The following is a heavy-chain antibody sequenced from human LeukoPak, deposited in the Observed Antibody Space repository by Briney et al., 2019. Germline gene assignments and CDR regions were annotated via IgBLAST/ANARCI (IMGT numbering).Heavy chain of an antibody. Sequence: GGSLRLSCAASGFTFSTYSMNWVRQAPGKGLEWVSYVSSSSSNIFYADSVKGRFTISRDNAKNSLYLQMNSLRAEDTAVYYCARAFGGYDAFDIWGQGTMVTVSS. J-gene: IGHJ3*02. D-gene: IGHD5-12*01. CDR1: GFTFSTYS. CDR2: VSSSSSNI. CDR3: ARAFGGYDAFDI. V-gene: IGHV3-21*05.